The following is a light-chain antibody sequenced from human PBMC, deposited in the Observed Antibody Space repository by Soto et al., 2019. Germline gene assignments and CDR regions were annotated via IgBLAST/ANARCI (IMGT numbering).Light chain of an antibody. CDR1: ENINFY. CDR3: HQRSNWWT. J-gene: IGKJ1*01. Sequence: EIQMSQSPASLSAFVGERVTITCRPSENINFYLHWYQQKPGKAPKLLIYAASTLQSGVPSRFSGSGSGTDFPLTISSLEPEDFAVYYCHQRSNWWTLGQGTKVDIK. CDR2: AAS. V-gene: IGKV1-39*01.